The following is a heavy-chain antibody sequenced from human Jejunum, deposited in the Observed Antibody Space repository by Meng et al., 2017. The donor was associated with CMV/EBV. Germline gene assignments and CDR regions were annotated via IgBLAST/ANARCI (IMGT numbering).Heavy chain of an antibody. J-gene: IGHJ4*02. CDR3: ARDGVASRPYVGIDY. CDR2: IFYSGST. CDR1: GYLSSGLYY. Sequence: GYLSSGLYYWGWIRQPPGKGLEWLGYIFYSGSTNYNASLKSRVTISLDTSNNQFSLKLNSVTAADTAVYYCARDGVASRPYVGIDYWGQGTLVTVSS. D-gene: IGHD6-6*01. V-gene: IGHV4-61*01.